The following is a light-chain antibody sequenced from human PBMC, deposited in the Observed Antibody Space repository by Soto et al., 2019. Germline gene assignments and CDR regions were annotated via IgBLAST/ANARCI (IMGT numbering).Light chain of an antibody. CDR2: AAS. Sequence: DIQITQSPSSLSASVGDRVTITCRASQSISSYLNWYQQKPGKAPKLLIYAASSLQSGVPSRFSGSGSGTDFTLTISSLQPEDFATYYCQKSYSTPTFGQGTKVEIK. V-gene: IGKV1-39*01. CDR1: QSISSY. J-gene: IGKJ1*01. CDR3: QKSYSTPT.